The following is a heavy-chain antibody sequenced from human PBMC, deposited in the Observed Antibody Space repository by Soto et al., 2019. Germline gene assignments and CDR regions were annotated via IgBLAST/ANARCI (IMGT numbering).Heavy chain of an antibody. D-gene: IGHD6-25*01. CDR2: IYYSGST. Sequence: PSETLSLTCTVSGGSISSYYWSWIRQPPGKGLEWIGYIYYSGSTNYNPSLKSRVTISVDTSKNQFSLKLSSVTAADTAVYYCARLAEEGNWFDPWGQGTLVTVSS. V-gene: IGHV4-59*08. CDR3: ARLAEEGNWFDP. J-gene: IGHJ5*02. CDR1: GGSISSYY.